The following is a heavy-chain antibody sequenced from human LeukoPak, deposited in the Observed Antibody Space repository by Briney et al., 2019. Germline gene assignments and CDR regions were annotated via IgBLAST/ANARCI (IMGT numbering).Heavy chain of an antibody. CDR3: AKAGGYCSGGSCYSYYYMDV. D-gene: IGHD2-15*01. V-gene: IGHV3-48*01. CDR2: ISSSSSTI. CDR1: GLTFSSFG. J-gene: IGHJ6*03. Sequence: GGSLRLSCAASGLTFSSFGMHWVRQAPGKGLEWVSYISSSSSTIYYADSVKGRFTISRDNSKNTLYLQMNSLRAEDTAVYYCAKAGGYCSGGSCYSYYYMDVWGKGTTVTVSS.